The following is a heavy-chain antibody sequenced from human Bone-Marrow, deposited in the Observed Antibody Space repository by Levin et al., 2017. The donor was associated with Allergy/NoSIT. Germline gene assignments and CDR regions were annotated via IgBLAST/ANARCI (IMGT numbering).Heavy chain of an antibody. J-gene: IGHJ4*02. D-gene: IGHD7-27*01. V-gene: IGHV4-38-2*02. CDR2: IHHSGST. CDR1: SPLLLLSSS. CDR3: VRDPDGDSPY. Sequence: PSETLSLTFTVSSPLLLLSSSFFWIRQAPFKGLDYIGSIHHSGSTYYNPSLRSRVTLSLAPSKNQFSLKLTSVTAADTAVYYCVRDPDGDSPYWGQGTLVTVSS.